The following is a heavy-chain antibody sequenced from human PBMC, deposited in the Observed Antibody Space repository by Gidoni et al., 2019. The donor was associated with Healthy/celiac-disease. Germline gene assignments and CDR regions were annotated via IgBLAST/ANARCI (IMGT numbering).Heavy chain of an antibody. CDR1: GYTFTRYY. J-gene: IGHJ4*02. CDR3: AREGIAAAGTQGFDY. V-gene: IGHV1-46*01. CDR2: INPSGGST. Sequence: QVQLVQSGAEVKKPGASVKVSCKASGYTFTRYYMHWVRQAPGQGLECMGIINPSGGSTSDAQKLQGRVTLTRDTSTSTVYMELSSLRSEDTAVDYCAREGIAAAGTQGFDYCGQGTLVTVSS. D-gene: IGHD6-13*01.